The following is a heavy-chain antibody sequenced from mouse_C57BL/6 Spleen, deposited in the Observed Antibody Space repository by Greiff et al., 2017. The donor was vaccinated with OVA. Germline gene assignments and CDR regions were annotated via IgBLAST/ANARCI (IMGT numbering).Heavy chain of an antibody. V-gene: IGHV1-81*01. CDR3: AIITTVSYYFDY. CDR2: IYPRSGNT. J-gene: IGHJ2*01. D-gene: IGHD1-1*01. CDR1: GYTFTSYG. Sequence: QVQLKESGAELARPGASVKLSCKASGYTFTSYGISWVKQRTGQGLEWIGEIYPRSGNTYYNEKFKGKATLTADKSSSTAYMELRSLTSEDSAVYFCAIITTVSYYFDYWGQGTTLTVSS.